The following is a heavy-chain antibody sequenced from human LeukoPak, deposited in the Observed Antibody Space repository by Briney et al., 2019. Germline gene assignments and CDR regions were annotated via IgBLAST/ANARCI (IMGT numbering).Heavy chain of an antibody. J-gene: IGHJ4*02. CDR2: IYHSGST. CDR3: ARVRYYDSSGYFYRRGYYFDY. Sequence: SETLSLTCTVSGYSISSGYYWGWIRQPPGKGLESIGSIYHSGSTYYNPSLRSRVTISVDTSKNQFSLKLSSVTAADTAVYYCARVRYYDSSGYFYRRGYYFDYWGQGTLVTVSS. V-gene: IGHV4-38-2*02. D-gene: IGHD3-22*01. CDR1: GYSISSGYY.